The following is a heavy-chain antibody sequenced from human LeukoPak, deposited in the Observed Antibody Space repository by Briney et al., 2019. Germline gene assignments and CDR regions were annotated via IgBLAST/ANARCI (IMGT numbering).Heavy chain of an antibody. CDR1: GFSFSGHW. V-gene: IGHV3-74*01. Sequence: PGGSLRLSCTASGFSFSGHWMHWARQLPGKGLVWVSRISPTGSTTSYADSVKGRFTVSRDNAKNTLYLQVNNLGAEDTAVYYCARGPNSNWSGPDFWGQGTLLTVSS. CDR2: ISPTGSTT. CDR3: ARGPNSNWSGPDF. J-gene: IGHJ4*02. D-gene: IGHD6-6*01.